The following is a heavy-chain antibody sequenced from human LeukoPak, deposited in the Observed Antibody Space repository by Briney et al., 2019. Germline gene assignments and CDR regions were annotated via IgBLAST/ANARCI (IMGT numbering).Heavy chain of an antibody. Sequence: SQPLSLTCAISGDSVSSNSAAWNWIRPSPSRGLEWLGRTYYRSKWYYDYVVSLKSRITIIPDTSKNQFSLQLSSVTPEDTAVYYCAGGTYSGYDSWGQGTLVTVSS. J-gene: IGHJ5*02. CDR1: GDSVSSNSAA. V-gene: IGHV6-1*01. CDR3: AGGTYSGYDS. D-gene: IGHD5-12*01. CDR2: TYYRSKWYY.